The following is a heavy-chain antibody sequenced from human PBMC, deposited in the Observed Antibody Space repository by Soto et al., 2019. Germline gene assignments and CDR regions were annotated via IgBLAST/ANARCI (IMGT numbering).Heavy chain of an antibody. CDR3: ARRAQYYDILTGYPSYYYYMDV. CDR2: IYYSGST. D-gene: IGHD3-9*01. J-gene: IGHJ6*03. V-gene: IGHV4-59*08. Sequence: PSETLSLTCTVSGGSINNHYWSWIRQRPGKGLEWLGYIYYSGSTNYNPSLKSRVTISVDTSKNQFSLKLSSVTAADTAVYYCARRAQYYDILTGYPSYYYYMDVWGKGTTVTVSS. CDR1: GGSINNHY.